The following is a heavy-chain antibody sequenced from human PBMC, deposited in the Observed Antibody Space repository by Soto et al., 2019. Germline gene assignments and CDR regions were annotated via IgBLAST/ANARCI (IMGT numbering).Heavy chain of an antibody. CDR2: ISRSSSTI. CDR1: GFTLSRYS. V-gene: IGHV3-48*01. CDR3: ARDLAGGIPDS. Sequence: EVQLVESGGGLVQPGGSLRLSCVASGFTLSRYSMNWVRQAPGKGLEWVSYISRSSSTIYYADSVKGRFTISRDNAEYLLYLQMNSLRAEDTAVYYCARDLAGGIPDSWGQGTRVTVSS. J-gene: IGHJ4*02. D-gene: IGHD6-13*01.